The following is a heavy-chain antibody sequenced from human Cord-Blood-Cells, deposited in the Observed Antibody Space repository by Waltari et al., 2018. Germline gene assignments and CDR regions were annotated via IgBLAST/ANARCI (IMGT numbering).Heavy chain of an antibody. CDR3: AKDGGGYDDY. J-gene: IGHJ4*02. Sequence: QVQLVESGGGVVQPGRSLRPSCAASGFPFSSYGMHWVRQAPGKGLEWVAVISYDGSNKYYADSVKGRFTISRDNSKNTLYLQMNSLRAEDTAVYYCAKDGGGYDDYWGQGTLVTVSS. V-gene: IGHV3-30*18. D-gene: IGHD5-12*01. CDR1: GFPFSSYG. CDR2: ISYDGSNK.